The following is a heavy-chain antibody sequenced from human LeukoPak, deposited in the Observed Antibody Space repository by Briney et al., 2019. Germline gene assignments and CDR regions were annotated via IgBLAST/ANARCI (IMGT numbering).Heavy chain of an antibody. CDR1: GFTFSNYW. Sequence: GGSLRLSCAASGFTFSNYWMPWARKAPGKGLVWVSRIKSDGSSTSYADSVKGRFTISRDNAKNTLYLQMNSLRAEDTAVYYCARAVGNSEDFDYWGQGTLVTVSS. D-gene: IGHD4-23*01. CDR3: ARAVGNSEDFDY. V-gene: IGHV3-74*01. J-gene: IGHJ4*02. CDR2: IKSDGSST.